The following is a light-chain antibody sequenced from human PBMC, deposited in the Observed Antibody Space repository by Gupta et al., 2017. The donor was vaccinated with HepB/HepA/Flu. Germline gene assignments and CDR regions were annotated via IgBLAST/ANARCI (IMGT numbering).Light chain of an antibody. CDR1: SSDVGSYNL. J-gene: IGLJ3*02. CDR2: EVS. V-gene: IGLV2-23*02. Sequence: QSALPQPASVSGSPGQSITISCTGTSSDVGSYNLVSWYQQHPGKAHKLMIYEVSKRPSGVSNRFSGSKSGNTASLTISGLQAEDEADYYCCSYAGSSTLVFGGGTKLTVL. CDR3: CSYAGSSTLV.